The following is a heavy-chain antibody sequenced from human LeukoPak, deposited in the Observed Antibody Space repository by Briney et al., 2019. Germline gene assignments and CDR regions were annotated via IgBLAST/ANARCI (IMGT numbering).Heavy chain of an antibody. Sequence: ASVKLSCKASGYTFTGYYMHWVRQAPGQGLEWMGWINPNSGGTNYAQKFQGRVTMTRDTSISTAYMELSRLRSDDTAVYYCARARRIAVAVYDYWGQGSLVTVSS. CDR1: GYTFTGYY. J-gene: IGHJ4*02. CDR2: INPNSGGT. D-gene: IGHD6-19*01. V-gene: IGHV1-2*02. CDR3: ARARRIAVAVYDY.